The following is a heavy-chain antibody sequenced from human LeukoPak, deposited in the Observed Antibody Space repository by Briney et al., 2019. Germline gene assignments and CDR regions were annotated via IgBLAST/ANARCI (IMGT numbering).Heavy chain of an antibody. Sequence: GASVKVSCKASGYTFTSYYMHWVRQAPGQGLEWMGIINPSGGSTSYAQKFQGRVTMTRDTSTSTVYMELSSLRSEDTAVYYCARDLAPIVGARGGYFDYWGQGTLVTVSS. J-gene: IGHJ4*02. CDR1: GYTFTSYY. V-gene: IGHV1-46*01. CDR3: ARDLAPIVGARGGYFDY. D-gene: IGHD1-26*01. CDR2: INPSGGST.